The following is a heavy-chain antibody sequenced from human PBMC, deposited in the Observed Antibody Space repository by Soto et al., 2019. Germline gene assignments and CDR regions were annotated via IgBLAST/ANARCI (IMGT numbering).Heavy chain of an antibody. CDR2: ISSSSSYI. CDR1: GFTFSSYS. CDR3: ARVAARYYYYYYMDV. D-gene: IGHD6-6*01. V-gene: IGHV3-21*01. J-gene: IGHJ6*03. Sequence: GGSLRLSCAASGFTFSSYSMNWVRQAPGKGLEWVSSISSSSSYIYYADSGKGRFTISRDNAKNSLYLQMNSLRAEDTAVYYCARVAARYYYYYYMDVWGKGTTVTVSS.